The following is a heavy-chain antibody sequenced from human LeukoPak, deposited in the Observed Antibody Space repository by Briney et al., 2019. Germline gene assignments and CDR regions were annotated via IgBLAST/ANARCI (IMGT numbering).Heavy chain of an antibody. Sequence: GGALRLSYAASGFTFSNAWMSWVRAAPGKGVGWVGRIKSKTDGGTTHYAAPVKGTFTISRDYSKNTLYLQMNSLKTEDTAVYYCTTTKTGAYCGGDCLFAYWGQGTLVTVSS. J-gene: IGHJ4*02. CDR1: GFTFSNAW. V-gene: IGHV3-15*01. D-gene: IGHD2-21*02. CDR3: TTTKTGAYCGGDCLFAY. CDR2: IKSKTDGGTT.